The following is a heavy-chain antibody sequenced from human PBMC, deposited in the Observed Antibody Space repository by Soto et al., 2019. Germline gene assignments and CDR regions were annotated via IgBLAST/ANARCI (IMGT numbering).Heavy chain of an antibody. D-gene: IGHD6-13*01. V-gene: IGHV3-7*03. Sequence: PGGSLRLSCASSGFTFSNYWMSWVRQAPGKELEWVANIKQDGSQKYYVDSVKGRFTISRDHAKNSLYLEMNSLRAEDTAVYSCARILPIEAAGAPYWGDPWGQGTLVTVS. CDR3: ARILPIEAAGAPYWGDP. J-gene: IGHJ5*02. CDR2: IKQDGSQK. CDR1: GFTFSNYW.